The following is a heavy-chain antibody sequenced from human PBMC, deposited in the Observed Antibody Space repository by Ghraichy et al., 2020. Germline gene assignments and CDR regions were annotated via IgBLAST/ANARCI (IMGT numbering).Heavy chain of an antibody. CDR1: GFTFNRYV. CDR3: ARDDYGDYAYSFGY. J-gene: IGHJ4*02. D-gene: IGHD4-17*01. V-gene: IGHV3-23*01. Sequence: GGSLRLSCAASGFTFNRYVMNWVRQAPGQGLEWVSAVNGGGSSTYYADSVKGRFTISRDNSKNTLFLQMNSLRAEDTAVYYYARDDYGDYAYSFGYWGQGTLVTVSS. CDR2: VNGGGSST.